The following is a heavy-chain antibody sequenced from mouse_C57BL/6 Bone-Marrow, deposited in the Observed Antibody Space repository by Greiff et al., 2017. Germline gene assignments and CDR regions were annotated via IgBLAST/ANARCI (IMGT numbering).Heavy chain of an antibody. J-gene: IGHJ3*01. CDR2: LDPSDSYT. V-gene: IGHV1-69*01. CDR1: GYTFTSYW. D-gene: IGHD1-1*01. Sequence: QVQLQQPGAELVMPGASVKLSCKASGYTFTSYWMHWVKQRPGQGLEWIGELDPSDSYTNYNQKFKGKSTLTVDKSSSTAYMQLSSLTSEDSAVYYCARDGSSYDWFAYWGQGTLVTVSA. CDR3: ARDGSSYDWFAY.